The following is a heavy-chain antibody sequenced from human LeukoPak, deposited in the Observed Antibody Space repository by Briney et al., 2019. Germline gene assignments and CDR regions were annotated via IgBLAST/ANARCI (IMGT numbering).Heavy chain of an antibody. D-gene: IGHD4-17*01. CDR1: GFTFSSYS. Sequence: GGSLRLSCAASGFTFSSYSMNWVRQAPGKGLEWVANIKQDGSEKYYVDSVKGRFTISRDNAKNSLYLQMNSLRAEDTAVYYCARVSPNTVTTLQYWGQGTLVTVSS. CDR2: IKQDGSEK. V-gene: IGHV3-7*01. CDR3: ARVSPNTVTTLQY. J-gene: IGHJ4*02.